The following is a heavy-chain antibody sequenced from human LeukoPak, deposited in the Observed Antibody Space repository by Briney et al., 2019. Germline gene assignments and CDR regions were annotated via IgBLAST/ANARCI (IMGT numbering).Heavy chain of an antibody. J-gene: IGHJ6*03. V-gene: IGHV1-24*01. Sequence: ASVKVSCKVSGYTLTELSMHWVRQAPGKGLEWMGGFDPENGETIYAQKFQGRVTITRNTSISTAYMELSSLRSEDTAVYYCARSPSYSSGWFTYYYYYMDVWGKGTTVTVSS. CDR3: ARSPSYSSGWFTYYYYYMDV. CDR1: GYTLTELS. CDR2: FDPENGET. D-gene: IGHD6-19*01.